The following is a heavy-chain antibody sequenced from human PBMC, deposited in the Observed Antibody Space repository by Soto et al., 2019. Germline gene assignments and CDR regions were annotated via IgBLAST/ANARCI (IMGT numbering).Heavy chain of an antibody. D-gene: IGHD2-21*02. V-gene: IGHV3-30-3*01. CDR1: GFTFSSYA. CDR2: ISYDGSNK. Sequence: QVQLVESGGGVVQPGRSLRLSCAASGFTFSSYAMHWVRQAPGKGLEWVAVISYDGSNKYYADSLKGRFTISRDNSKNTLYLQMNSLRAEDTAVYYCARGIAYCGGDCEGAFDYWGQGTLVTVSS. CDR3: ARGIAYCGGDCEGAFDY. J-gene: IGHJ4*02.